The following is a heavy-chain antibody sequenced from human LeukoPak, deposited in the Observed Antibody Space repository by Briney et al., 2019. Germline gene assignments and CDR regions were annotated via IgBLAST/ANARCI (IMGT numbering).Heavy chain of an antibody. D-gene: IGHD3-10*01. V-gene: IGHV3-30-3*01. CDR3: AYMRGLYYGIDY. CDR1: GFTLRTYA. CDR2: ISSDGSKK. J-gene: IGHJ4*02. Sequence: GGSLRLSCVASGFTLRTYAMHWVRQAPGKGLEWVAVISSDGSKKFYSDSVKGQFTISRDNSKNTLYLQMNSLRAEDTAVYYCAYMRGLYYGIDYWGQGTLVTVSS.